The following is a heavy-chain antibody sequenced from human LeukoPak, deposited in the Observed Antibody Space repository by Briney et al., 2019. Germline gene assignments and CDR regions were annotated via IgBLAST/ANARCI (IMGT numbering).Heavy chain of an antibody. D-gene: IGHD3-22*01. CDR2: ISSSGSTI. Sequence: PGGSLRLSCAASGFTFSSYEMNWVRQAPGKGLEWVSYISSSGSTIYYADSVKGRFTISRDNAKNSLYLQMNSLRAEDTAVYYCARDGLGSSGYPPFDYWGQGTLVTVSS. V-gene: IGHV3-48*03. CDR3: ARDGLGSSGYPPFDY. J-gene: IGHJ4*02. CDR1: GFTFSSYE.